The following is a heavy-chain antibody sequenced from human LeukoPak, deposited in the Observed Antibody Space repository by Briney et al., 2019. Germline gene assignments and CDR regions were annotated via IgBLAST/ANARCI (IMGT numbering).Heavy chain of an antibody. Sequence: PGGSLRLSCAGSGFTFRSYGLSWVRQAPGKGLEWVSIISGSGDNTYYADSVKGRFTISRDNAKNSLYLQMNSLRAEDTAVYYCARDAYSSSFRPPVDYWGQGTLVTVSS. CDR1: GFTFRSYG. D-gene: IGHD6-13*01. CDR3: ARDAYSSSFRPPVDY. CDR2: ISGSGDNT. J-gene: IGHJ4*02. V-gene: IGHV3-21*01.